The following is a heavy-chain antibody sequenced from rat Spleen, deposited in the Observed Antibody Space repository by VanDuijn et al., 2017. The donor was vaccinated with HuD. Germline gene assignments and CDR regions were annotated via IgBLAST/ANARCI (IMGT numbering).Heavy chain of an antibody. CDR2: ISTGGGNT. CDR3: ARHNSGYGVMDA. J-gene: IGHJ4*01. Sequence: EVQLVGSGGGLVQPGRSLKLSCAASGFTLSNFYMAWVRQAPTKGLEWVASISTGGGNTHYRDSVKGRFTISKNNAKSTLYLQMDSLRSEDTATYYCARHNSGYGVMDAWGQGASVTVSS. D-gene: IGHD4-3*01. V-gene: IGHV5-25*01. CDR1: GFTLSNFY.